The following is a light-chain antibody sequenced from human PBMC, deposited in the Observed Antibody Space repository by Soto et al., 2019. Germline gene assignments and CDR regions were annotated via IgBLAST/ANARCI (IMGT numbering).Light chain of an antibody. Sequence: DTQMNQSPSSLSVFVGDRVTITCRASHDITNYLAWFQQKPGKAPKSLIYAASSLQSGVPSRFSGSGFGSDLMLTIDSLQPENFATENFPQYKSYPYSFGQGTKLEIK. V-gene: IGKV1-16*01. CDR3: PQYKSYPYS. CDR1: HDITNY. J-gene: IGKJ2*01. CDR2: AAS.